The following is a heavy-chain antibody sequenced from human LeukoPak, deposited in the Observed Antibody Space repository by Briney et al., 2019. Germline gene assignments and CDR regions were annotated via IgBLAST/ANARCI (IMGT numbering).Heavy chain of an antibody. CDR1: GGTFSSYA. J-gene: IGHJ4*02. CDR3: ASGGVTTSLDY. Sequence: ASVKVSCKASGGTFSSYAISWVRQAPGQGLEWMGGIIPIFGTANYAQKFQGRVTITTDESTSTAYIELSSLRSEDTAVYYCASGGVTTSLDYWGQGTLVTVSS. V-gene: IGHV1-69*05. CDR2: IIPIFGTA. D-gene: IGHD4-17*01.